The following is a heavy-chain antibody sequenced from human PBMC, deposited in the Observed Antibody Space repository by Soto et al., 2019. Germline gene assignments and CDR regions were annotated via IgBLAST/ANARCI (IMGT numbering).Heavy chain of an antibody. V-gene: IGHV3-20*04. CDR1: GFTFDDYG. J-gene: IGHJ4*02. CDR3: ARGAIYCSGGRCYPVY. CDR2: LNWNGDST. Sequence: EVQLVESGGDVVRPGGSLRLSCAASGFTFDDYGVSWVRQAPGKGLEWVSGLNWNGDSTGYADSVKGRFTISRDNAKNSLYLQMNSLRAEDTALYYCARGAIYCSGGRCYPVYWGQGTLVTVSS. D-gene: IGHD2-15*01.